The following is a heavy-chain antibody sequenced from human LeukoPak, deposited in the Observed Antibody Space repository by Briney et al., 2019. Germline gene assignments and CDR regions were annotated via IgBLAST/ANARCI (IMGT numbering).Heavy chain of an antibody. CDR2: IYYSGST. CDR3: ARGGYCSETSCQLGPFDY. D-gene: IGHD2-15*01. J-gene: IGHJ4*02. V-gene: IGHV4-39*07. CDR1: GGSVSSRSYE. Sequence: SETLSLTCTVSGGSVSSRSYEWGWIRQPPGKGLEWLGTIYYSGSTYYNPSLESRVTISVDMSKNQFSLKLSSVTAADTAVYSCARGGYCSETSCQLGPFDYWGQGTLVTVSS.